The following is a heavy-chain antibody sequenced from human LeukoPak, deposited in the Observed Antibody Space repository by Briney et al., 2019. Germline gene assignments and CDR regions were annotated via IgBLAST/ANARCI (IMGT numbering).Heavy chain of an antibody. Sequence: PGGSLRLSCAASGFTFNSYWMSWVRQAPGKGLEWVANIKQDVNEKYYVDSVKGRFTISRDDAKNLLYLDMNSLRAEDTAVYYCARGHTAVTRHFDFWGQGTLVTVSS. CDR3: ARGHTAVTRHFDF. J-gene: IGHJ4*02. V-gene: IGHV3-7*01. CDR1: GFTFNSYW. D-gene: IGHD4-17*01. CDR2: IKQDVNEK.